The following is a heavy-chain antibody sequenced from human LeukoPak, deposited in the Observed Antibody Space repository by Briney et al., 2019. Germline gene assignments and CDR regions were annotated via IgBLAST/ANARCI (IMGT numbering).Heavy chain of an antibody. V-gene: IGHV3-49*03. J-gene: IGHJ4*02. CDR3: TNHKYYYDSSGYYPPPDY. CDR2: IRSKTYGGTT. D-gene: IGHD3-22*01. Sequence: GGSLRLSCTASGFTFGDYAMSWLRQAPGKGLEWVGFIRSKTYGGTTEYAVSVKGRFTISRDDSKSIAYLQMNSLKTEDTAVYYCTNHKYYYDSSGYYPPPDYWGQGTLVTVSS. CDR1: GFTFGDYA.